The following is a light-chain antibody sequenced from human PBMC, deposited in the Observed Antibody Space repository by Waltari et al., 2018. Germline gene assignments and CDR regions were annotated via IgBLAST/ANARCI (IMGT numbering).Light chain of an antibody. CDR3: QQYYSNPLT. V-gene: IGKV4-1*01. CDR1: QSVLYSSNNKNY. Sequence: DIVLTQSPDSLAMSLGERATINCRSSQSVLYSSNNKNYLAWYQHKPGQPPKLLIYWASIRVSGVPDRFRGSESGTDFTLTISSLQAEDVAVYYCQQYYSNPLTFGQGTKVEI. CDR2: WAS. J-gene: IGKJ1*01.